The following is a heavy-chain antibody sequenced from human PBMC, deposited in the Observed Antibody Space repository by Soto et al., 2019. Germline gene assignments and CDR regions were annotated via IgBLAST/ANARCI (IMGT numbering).Heavy chain of an antibody. CDR1: GFSFSDYY. J-gene: IGHJ6*03. CDR3: ARGVYDAVPHYMDV. CDR2: ISNSGATV. D-gene: IGHD5-12*01. Sequence: GGSLGLSCEASGFSFSDYYMSWNRQVPGKGLEWLSYISNSGATVYYADSAKGRFTISRDNAKKSLYLQLNSLRAEDTAIYYCARGVYDAVPHYMDVWGKGTTVTVSS. V-gene: IGHV3-11*01.